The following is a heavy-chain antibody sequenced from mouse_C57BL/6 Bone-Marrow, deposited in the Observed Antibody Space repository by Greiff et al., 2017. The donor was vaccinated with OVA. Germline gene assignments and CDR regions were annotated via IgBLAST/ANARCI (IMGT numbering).Heavy chain of an antibody. D-gene: IGHD1-1*01. CDR2: IYPRSGNT. Sequence: VKLMESGAELARPGASVKLSCKASGYTFTSYGISWVKQRTGQGLEWIGEIYPRSGNTYYNEKFKGKATLTADKSSSTGYMELRSLTSEDSAVYFCARDYGSSYNYFDYWGQGTTLTVSS. V-gene: IGHV1-81*01. CDR1: GYTFTSYG. J-gene: IGHJ2*01. CDR3: ARDYGSSYNYFDY.